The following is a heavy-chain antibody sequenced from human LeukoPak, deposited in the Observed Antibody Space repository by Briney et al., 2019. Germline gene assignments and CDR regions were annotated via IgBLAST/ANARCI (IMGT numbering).Heavy chain of an antibody. D-gene: IGHD6-19*01. J-gene: IGHJ6*03. CDR1: GYTFTGYY. V-gene: IGHV1-18*04. CDR3: ARGIAVAVVRYYYMDV. CDR2: ISAYNGNT. Sequence: GASVKVSCKASGYTFTGYYMHWVQQAPGQGLEWMGWISAYNGNTNYAQKLQGRVTMTTDTSTSTAYMELRSLRSDDTAVYYCARGIAVAVVRYYYMDVWGKGTTVTVSS.